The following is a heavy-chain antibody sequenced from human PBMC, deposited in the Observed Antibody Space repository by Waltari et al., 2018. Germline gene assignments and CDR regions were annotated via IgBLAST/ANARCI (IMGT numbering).Heavy chain of an antibody. CDR2: ISWNSGSI. D-gene: IGHD3-9*01. J-gene: IGHJ4*02. V-gene: IGHV3-9*01. Sequence: EVQLVESGGGLVQPGRSLRLSCAASGFTFDDYAMHWVRQPPGKGLEWVSGISWNSGSIGYADSVKGRFTISRDNAKNSLYLQMNSLRAEDTALYYCAKATAYDILTGYPFDYWGQGTLVTVSS. CDR1: GFTFDDYA. CDR3: AKATAYDILTGYPFDY.